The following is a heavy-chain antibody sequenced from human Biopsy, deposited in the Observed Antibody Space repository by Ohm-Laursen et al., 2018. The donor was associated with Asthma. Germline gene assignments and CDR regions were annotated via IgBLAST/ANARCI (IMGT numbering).Heavy chain of an antibody. Sequence: LRLSCAASGFVFDDYALHWVRQTPGKGLEWVSSIIWNGARVDYADAVKGRFTISRDNAKNSLYLQMNTLKTEDTAIYFCAKASSSGWSAPLDYWGQGMLVTVSS. CDR2: IIWNGARV. D-gene: IGHD6-19*01. J-gene: IGHJ4*02. V-gene: IGHV3-9*01. CDR3: AKASSSGWSAPLDY. CDR1: GFVFDDYA.